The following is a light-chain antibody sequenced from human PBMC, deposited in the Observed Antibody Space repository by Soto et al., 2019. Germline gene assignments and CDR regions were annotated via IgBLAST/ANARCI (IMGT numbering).Light chain of an antibody. V-gene: IGKV3-20*01. Sequence: EIVLTQSPGTLSLSPGERDALSCRASQTMKSEYLAWYQQKPGQAPRLLIHGASSRATGIPDRFSGSGSGTDFTLTISRLEPDDFAVYYCQVYGSFFGPGTKVYVK. J-gene: IGKJ3*01. CDR3: QVYGSF. CDR1: QTMKSEY. CDR2: GAS.